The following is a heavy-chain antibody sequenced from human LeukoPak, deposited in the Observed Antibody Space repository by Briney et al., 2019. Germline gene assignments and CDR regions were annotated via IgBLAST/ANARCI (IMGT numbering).Heavy chain of an antibody. V-gene: IGHV4-59*01. CDR2: IYYIGST. J-gene: IGHJ3*02. D-gene: IGHD3-10*01. CDR3: AKDRGSGWDGFDI. Sequence: KPSETLSLTCTVSGGSISSYSWSWIRQPPGKGLEWIGYIYYIGSTNYNPYLKSRVTISVDTSKNRFSLKLSSVTAADTAVYFCAKDRGSGWDGFDIWGQGTMVTVSS. CDR1: GGSISSYS.